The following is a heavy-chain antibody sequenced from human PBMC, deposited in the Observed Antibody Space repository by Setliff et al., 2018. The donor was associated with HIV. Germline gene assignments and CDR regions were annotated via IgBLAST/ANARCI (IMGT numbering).Heavy chain of an antibody. J-gene: IGHJ3*02. D-gene: IGHD2-8*01. CDR3: ASSMGSHDAFDI. CDR2: IYTSGST. V-gene: IGHV4-61*09. CDR1: GGSISSGSYY. Sequence: SETLSLTCTVSGGSISSGSYYWSWIRQPAGKGLEWIGHIYTSGSTNYNPSLKSRVTISVDTSKNQFSLKLSSVTAADTAVYYCASSMGSHDAFDIWGQGTMVTV.